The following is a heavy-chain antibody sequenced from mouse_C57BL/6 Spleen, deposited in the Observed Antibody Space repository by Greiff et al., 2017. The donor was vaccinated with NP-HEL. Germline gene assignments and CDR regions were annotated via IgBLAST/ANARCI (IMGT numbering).Heavy chain of an antibody. CDR3: TRENSSGDDLDY. CDR1: GYTFTDYE. Sequence: QVQLQQSGAELVRPGASVTLSCKASGYTFTDYEMHWVKQTPVHGLEWIGAIDPETGGTSYNQKFKGKAILTADKSSSTAYMELRSLTSEDSAVYDCTRENSSGDDLDYGGQGTTLTVSS. CDR2: IDPETGGT. J-gene: IGHJ2*01. D-gene: IGHD3-2*02. V-gene: IGHV1-15*01.